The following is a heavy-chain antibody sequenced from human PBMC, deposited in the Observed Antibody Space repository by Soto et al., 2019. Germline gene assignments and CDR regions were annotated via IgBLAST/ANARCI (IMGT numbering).Heavy chain of an antibody. D-gene: IGHD2-15*01. V-gene: IGHV1-3*01. Sequence: ASVKVSCQASGYTFTRYALHWGRPAPGQRLEWRGWINAGNGNTKYSQKFQGRVTIIRDTSASTAYMELSSLRSEDTAVYYCAADGNGAAFDIWGQGTMVTVSS. J-gene: IGHJ3*02. CDR3: AADGNGAAFDI. CDR2: INAGNGNT. CDR1: GYTFTRYA.